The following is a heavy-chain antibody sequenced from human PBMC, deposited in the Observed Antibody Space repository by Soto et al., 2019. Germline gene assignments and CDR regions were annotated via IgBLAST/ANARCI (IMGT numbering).Heavy chain of an antibody. CDR2: ISSSSSYI. J-gene: IGHJ5*02. Sequence: GSLRLSCAASGFTFSSYSMNWVRQAPGKGLEWVSSISSSSSYIYYADSVKGRFTISRDNAKNSLYLQMNSLRAEDTAVYYCASSYCSSTSCYTPWFDPWGQGTLVTVSS. CDR1: GFTFSSYS. D-gene: IGHD2-2*02. V-gene: IGHV3-21*01. CDR3: ASSYCSSTSCYTPWFDP.